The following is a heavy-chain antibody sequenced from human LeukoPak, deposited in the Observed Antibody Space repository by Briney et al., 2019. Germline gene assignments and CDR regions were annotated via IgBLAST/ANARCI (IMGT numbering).Heavy chain of an antibody. CDR3: ARGRSSWSSGTWFDP. D-gene: IGHD6-13*01. CDR1: GGSFSGYY. V-gene: IGHV4-34*01. CDR2: INHSGST. Sequence: PSETLSLTCAVYGGSFSGYYWSWIRQPPGKGLEWIGEINHSGSTNYNPSLKSRVTISVDTSKNQFSVKLSSVTAADTAVYYCARGRSSWSSGTWFDPWGQGTLVTVSS. J-gene: IGHJ5*02.